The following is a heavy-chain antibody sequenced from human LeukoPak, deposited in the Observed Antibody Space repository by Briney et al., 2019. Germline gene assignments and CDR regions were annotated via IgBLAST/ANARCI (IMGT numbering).Heavy chain of an antibody. J-gene: IGHJ3*02. V-gene: IGHV4-61*02. CDR1: GGSISSGSYY. CDR3: ARSYDILTGYKPGAFDI. D-gene: IGHD3-9*01. CDR2: IYTSGST. Sequence: SETLSLTCTVSGGSISSGSYYWSWIRQPAGQRLEWIGRIYTSGSTNYNPSLKSRVTISVDTSKNQFSLKLSSVTAADTAVYYCARSYDILTGYKPGAFDIWGQGTMVTVSS.